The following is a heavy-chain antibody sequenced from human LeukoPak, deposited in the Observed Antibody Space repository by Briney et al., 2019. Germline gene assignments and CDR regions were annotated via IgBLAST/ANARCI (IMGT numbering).Heavy chain of an antibody. CDR2: VSGSGGST. D-gene: IGHD3-16*01. CDR3: AKSRGRDRGEIDY. J-gene: IGHJ4*02. Sequence: PGGSLRLSCAASGFTLSSYAMNWVRQAPGRGLEWVSGVSGSGGSTYYADSVKGRFTISRDNSKNTLYLQMNSLRAEDTAVYYCAKSRGRDRGEIDYWGQGTLVTVSS. CDR1: GFTLSSYA. V-gene: IGHV3-23*01.